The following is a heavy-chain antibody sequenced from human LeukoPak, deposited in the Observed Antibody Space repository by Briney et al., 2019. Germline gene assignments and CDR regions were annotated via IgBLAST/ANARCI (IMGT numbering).Heavy chain of an antibody. Sequence: ASVKVSCKASGYTFTSYDINWVRQATGQGLEWMGWMNPNSGNTGYAQKFQGRVTITRNTSISTAYMELSSLRSEDTAVYYCARLVVAATHYHYYYMDVWGKGTTVTVSS. D-gene: IGHD2-15*01. V-gene: IGHV1-8*03. CDR3: ARLVVAATHYHYYYMDV. J-gene: IGHJ6*03. CDR2: MNPNSGNT. CDR1: GYTFTSYD.